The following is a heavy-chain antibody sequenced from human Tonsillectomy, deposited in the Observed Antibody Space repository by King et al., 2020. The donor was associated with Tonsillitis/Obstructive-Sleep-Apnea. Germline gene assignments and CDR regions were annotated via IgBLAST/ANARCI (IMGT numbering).Heavy chain of an antibody. J-gene: IGHJ6*03. V-gene: IGHV4-59*08. CDR2: IYYSGST. Sequence: QLQESGPGLVKPSETLSLTCTVSGGSISSYYWSWIRQPPGKGLEWIGYIYYSGSTNYNPLLKSRVTISVDTSKNQFSLKLSSVTAADTAVYYCARSYYFGSGSPNNMDVWGKGTTVTVSS. D-gene: IGHD3-10*01. CDR1: GGSISSYY. CDR3: ARSYYFGSGSPNNMDV.